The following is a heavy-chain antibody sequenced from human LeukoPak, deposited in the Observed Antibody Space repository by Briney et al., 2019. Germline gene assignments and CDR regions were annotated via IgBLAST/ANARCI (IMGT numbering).Heavy chain of an antibody. CDR3: AREGLWEKWLVYYFDY. J-gene: IGHJ4*02. CDR2: VHLSGRT. CDR1: GGSISTTNW. D-gene: IGHD6-19*01. V-gene: IGHV4-4*02. Sequence: SETLSLTCGISGGSISTTNWWTWVRQPPGEGLEWVGEVHLSGRTHYNPSLESRVTMSVDMSENHISLRLTSVTAADTAVYYCAREGLWEKWLVYYFDYWGQGTLVTVSS.